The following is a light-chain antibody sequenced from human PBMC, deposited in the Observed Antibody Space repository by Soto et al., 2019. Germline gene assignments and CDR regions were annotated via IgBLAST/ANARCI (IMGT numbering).Light chain of an antibody. CDR1: QSVSSSY. CDR3: QQYGSSPSGT. CDR2: GAS. Sequence: EIVLTQSPGTLSLSPGERATLSCRASQSVSSSYLAWYQQKPGQAPRLLIYGASSRATGIPDRFSGSGSGTEFNLTISRLEPEDFAVYYCQQYGSSPSGTFGQGTKVEI. J-gene: IGKJ1*01. V-gene: IGKV3-20*01.